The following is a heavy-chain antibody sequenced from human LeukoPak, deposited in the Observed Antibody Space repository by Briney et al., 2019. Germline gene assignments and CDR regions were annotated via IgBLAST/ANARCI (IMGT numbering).Heavy chain of an antibody. CDR1: GFDVSSHH. J-gene: IGHJ3*02. D-gene: IGHD3-22*01. CDR3: ARGGRGSAAVVAPRSFDI. CDR2: TYTRGNS. Sequence: GGSLRLSCAASGFDVSSHHMVWVRQAPGKGLGWVSVTYTRGNSYYTDSVKGRFIISRDTSKNTMDLQMTSLRPEDSALYFCARGGRGSAAVVAPRSFDIWGQGTMVAVSS. V-gene: IGHV3-53*01.